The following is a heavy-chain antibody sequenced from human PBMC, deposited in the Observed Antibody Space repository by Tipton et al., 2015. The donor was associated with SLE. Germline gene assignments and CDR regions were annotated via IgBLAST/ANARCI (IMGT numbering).Heavy chain of an antibody. CDR3: ARAGADPGGFFDY. J-gene: IGHJ4*02. CDR2: ISSSGSTI. Sequence: SLRLSCAASGFTFSSYEMNWVRQAPGKGLEWVSYISSSGSTIYYADSVKGRFTISRDNAKNSLYLQMNSLRAEDTAVYYCARAGADPGGFFDYWGQGTLVTVSS. D-gene: IGHD4/OR15-4a*01. CDR1: GFTFSSYE. V-gene: IGHV3-48*03.